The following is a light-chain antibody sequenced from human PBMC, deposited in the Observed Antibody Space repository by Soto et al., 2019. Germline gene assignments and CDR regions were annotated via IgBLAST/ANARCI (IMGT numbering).Light chain of an antibody. J-gene: IGLJ2*01. V-gene: IGLV2-14*01. CDR1: SSDVGGYNY. CDR2: EVS. Sequence: QSVLTQPASVSGSPGQSITISCTGTSSDVGGYNYVSWYQQHPGKAPKLMIYEVSNRPSEVSHRFSGSKSGNTASLTISGLQAEDEGNYYCRSYTSGSTLVVFGGGTKLTVL. CDR3: RSYTSGSTLVV.